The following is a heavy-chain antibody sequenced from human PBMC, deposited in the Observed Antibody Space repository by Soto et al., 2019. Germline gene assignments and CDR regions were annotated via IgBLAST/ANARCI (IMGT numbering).Heavy chain of an antibody. Sequence: QVQLVQSGAEVKKPGSSVKVSCKASGGTFSSYAISWVRQAPGKGLEWMGGIIPIFGTANDAKKFQGRVTITADESNSTAYMELSRLRSEDTAVYYCARGHIAATGSEGDYYYYYGMGVWGQGTTVTVSS. D-gene: IGHD6-13*01. CDR1: GGTFSSYA. V-gene: IGHV1-69*12. J-gene: IGHJ6*02. CDR2: IIPIFGTA. CDR3: ARGHIAATGSEGDYYYYYGMGV.